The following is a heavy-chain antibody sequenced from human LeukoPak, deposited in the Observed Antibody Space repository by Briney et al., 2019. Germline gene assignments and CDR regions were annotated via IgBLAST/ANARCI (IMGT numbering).Heavy chain of an antibody. D-gene: IGHD3-22*01. CDR3: AREWSEHYYYDSSGYFI. Sequence: GGSLRLSCAASGFTFSSYSMNWVRQAPGKGPEWVSSISSSSSYIYYAGSVKGRFTISRDNAKNSLYLQMNSLRAENTAVYYCAREWSEHYYYDSSGYFIWGQGTLVTVSS. CDR1: GFTFSSYS. V-gene: IGHV3-21*01. J-gene: IGHJ4*02. CDR2: ISSSSSYI.